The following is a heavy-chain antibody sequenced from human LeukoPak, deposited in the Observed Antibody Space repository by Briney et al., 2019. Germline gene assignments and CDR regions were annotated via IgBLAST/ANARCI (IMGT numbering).Heavy chain of an antibody. J-gene: IGHJ4*02. CDR2: MSYDGNKE. CDR1: GFTFSHYG. CDR3: AKDARSCYSYTYGSLDY. Sequence: GGSLRLSCAASGFTFSHYGIHWVRQAPGKGLEWVAVMSYDGNKEQYADSVKGRFIVSRNNSKNTLDLQMNSLRPEDTGIYYCAKDARSCYSYTYGSLDYWGPGTVVTVSS. D-gene: IGHD3-16*01. V-gene: IGHV3-30*18.